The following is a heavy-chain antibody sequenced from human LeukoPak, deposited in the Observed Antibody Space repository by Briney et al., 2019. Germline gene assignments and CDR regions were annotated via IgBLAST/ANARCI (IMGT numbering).Heavy chain of an antibody. CDR3: ARATNWNYYWFDP. D-gene: IGHD1-7*01. CDR2: IYYSGST. J-gene: IGHJ5*02. Sequence: SETLSLTCAVYGGSFSGYYWSWIRQPPGKGLEWIGYIYYSGSTNYNPSLKSRVTISVDTSKNQFSLKLSSVTAADTAVYYCARATNWNYYWFDPWGQGTLVTVSS. V-gene: IGHV4-59*01. CDR1: GGSFSGYY.